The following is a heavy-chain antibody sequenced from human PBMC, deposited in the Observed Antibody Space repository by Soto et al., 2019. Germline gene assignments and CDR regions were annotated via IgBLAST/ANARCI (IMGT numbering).Heavy chain of an antibody. CDR3: AKDGGADGYFGNWLDP. Sequence: QVHLVQSGAEVKKPGSSVNVSCKASGGTFSNYAITWVRQAPGQGLEWVGRIIPIVGTTNVAQKFQGRVTITADESTTTAYMELSGLGSDDTAVYYCAKDGGADGYFGNWLDPWGQGTLVTVSS. V-gene: IGHV1-69*11. D-gene: IGHD5-12*01. CDR2: IIPIVGTT. J-gene: IGHJ5*02. CDR1: GGTFSNYA.